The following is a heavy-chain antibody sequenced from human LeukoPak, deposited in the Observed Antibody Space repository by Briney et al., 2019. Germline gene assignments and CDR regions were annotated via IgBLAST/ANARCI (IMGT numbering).Heavy chain of an antibody. D-gene: IGHD1-26*01. CDR2: IYYSGST. V-gene: IGHV4-31*03. CDR3: ARVGKTFVGATPFDY. CDR1: GGSISSGGYY. J-gene: IGHJ4*02. Sequence: SETLSLTCTVSGGSISSGGYYWSWIRQHPGKGLEWIGYIYYSGSTYYNPSLKSRVTISVDTSKNQFSLKLSSVTAADTAVYYCARVGKTFVGATPFDYWGQGTLVLVSS.